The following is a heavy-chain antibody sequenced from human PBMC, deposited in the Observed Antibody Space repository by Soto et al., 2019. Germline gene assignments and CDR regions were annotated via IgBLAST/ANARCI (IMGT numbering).Heavy chain of an antibody. CDR1: GNTVPNYA. CDR2: INAGNGNT. CDR3: ASSYYGSGNPKDYYYGMDV. Sequence: ASVKVSCTASGNTVPNYAIHWVRQAPGQRLEWMGWINAGNGNTKYSQKFQGRVTITRDTSASTAYMELSSLRSEDTAVYYCASSYYGSGNPKDYYYGMDVWGQGTTVTVSS. D-gene: IGHD3-10*01. J-gene: IGHJ6*02. V-gene: IGHV1-3*01.